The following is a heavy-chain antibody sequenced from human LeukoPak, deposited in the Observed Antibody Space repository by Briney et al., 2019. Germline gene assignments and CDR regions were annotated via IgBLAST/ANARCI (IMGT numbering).Heavy chain of an antibody. V-gene: IGHV1-69*13. Sequence: SVKVSCKASGGTFSSYAISWVRQAPGQGLEWMGGIIPIFGTANYAQKFQGRVTITADESTSTAYMELSSLRSEDTAVYYCARAPAWVVPAAMFRALFDPWGQGTLVTVSS. J-gene: IGHJ5*02. D-gene: IGHD2-2*01. CDR2: IIPIFGTA. CDR3: ARAPAWVVPAAMFRALFDP. CDR1: GGTFSSYA.